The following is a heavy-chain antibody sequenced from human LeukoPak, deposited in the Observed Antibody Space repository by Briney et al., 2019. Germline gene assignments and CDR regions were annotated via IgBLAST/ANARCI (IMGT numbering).Heavy chain of an antibody. CDR1: GGSISSYY. CDR2: IYYSGST. D-gene: IGHD3-10*01. CDR3: ARHSWSYGLQYFDY. V-gene: IGHV4-39*01. Sequence: SETLSLTCTVSGGSISSYYWGWIRQPPGKGLEWIGSIYYSGSTYYNPSLKSRVTISVDTSKNQFSLKLSSVTAADTAVYYCARHSWSYGLQYFDYWGQGTLVTVSS. J-gene: IGHJ4*02.